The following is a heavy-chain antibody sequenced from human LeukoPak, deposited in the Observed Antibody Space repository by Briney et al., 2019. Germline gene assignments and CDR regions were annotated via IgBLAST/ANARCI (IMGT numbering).Heavy chain of an antibody. CDR2: IKQDGSEK. D-gene: IGHD3-22*01. CDR1: RFTFSSYW. Sequence: GGSLRLSCAASRFTFSSYWMSWVRQAPGKGLEWVANIKQDGSEKFYVDSVKGRFTISRDNAKNSLYLQMNSLRAEDTAVYYCARVGDSSGYYYDYYYYYGMDAWGQGTTVTVSS. J-gene: IGHJ6*02. CDR3: ARVGDSSGYYYDYYYYYGMDA. V-gene: IGHV3-7*01.